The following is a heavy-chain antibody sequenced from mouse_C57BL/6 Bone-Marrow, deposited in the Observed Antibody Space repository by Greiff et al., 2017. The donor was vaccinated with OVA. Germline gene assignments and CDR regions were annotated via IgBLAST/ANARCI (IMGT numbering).Heavy chain of an antibody. CDR1: GYTFTSSG. J-gene: IGHJ3*01. V-gene: IGHV1-81*01. CDR2: IYPRSGNT. D-gene: IGHD1-1*01. CDR3: ARPRYGSSYVGFAY. Sequence: ESGAELARPGASVKLSCKASGYTFTSSGISWVKQSTGQGLEWIGEIYPRSGNTYYNEKFKGKATLTADKSSSTAYMELRSLTSEDSAVYFGARPRYGSSYVGFAYWGQGTLVTVSA.